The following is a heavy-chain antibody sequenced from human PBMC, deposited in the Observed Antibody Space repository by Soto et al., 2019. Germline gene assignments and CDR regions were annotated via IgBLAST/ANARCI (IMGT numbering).Heavy chain of an antibody. J-gene: IGHJ6*02. V-gene: IGHV3-15*07. CDR2: IKSKTDGGTT. D-gene: IGHD3-22*01. CDR1: GFTFSNAW. Sequence: EVQLVESGGGLVKPGGSLRLSCAASGFTFSNAWMNWVRQAPGKGLEWVGRIKSKTDGGTTDYAAPVKGRFTISRDDSKNTLYLQMNSLKTEDTAVYYCTTDPVTYYYDVGYYYCGMDVWGQGTTVTVSS. CDR3: TTDPVTYYYDVGYYYCGMDV.